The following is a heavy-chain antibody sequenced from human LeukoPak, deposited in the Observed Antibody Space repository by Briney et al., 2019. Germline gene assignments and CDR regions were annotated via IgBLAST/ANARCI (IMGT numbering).Heavy chain of an antibody. CDR2: IYHSGST. Sequence: GSLRLSCAASGFTFSSYEMNWVRQAPGKGLEWIGQIYHSGSTNYNPSLKSRVTISVDNSKNQFSLNLSSVTAADTAVYYCARMVSGSGVDYWGQGTLVTVSS. J-gene: IGHJ4*02. CDR3: ARMVSGSGVDY. V-gene: IGHV4-4*02. CDR1: GFTFSSYEM. D-gene: IGHD3-10*01.